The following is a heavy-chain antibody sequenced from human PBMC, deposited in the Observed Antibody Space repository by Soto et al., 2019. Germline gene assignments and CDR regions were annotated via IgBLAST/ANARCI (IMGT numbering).Heavy chain of an antibody. CDR1: GYSFTSYW. V-gene: IGHV5-51*01. J-gene: IGHJ6*02. CDR2: IYPGDSDT. D-gene: IGHD5-12*01. CDR3: ARGSGYDYWYYGMDV. Sequence: GESLKISCKGSGYSFTSYWIGWVRQMPGKGREWMGIIYPGDSDTRYSPSFQGQVTISADKSISTAYLQWSSPKASDTAMYYCARGSGYDYWYYGMDVWGQGTTVTAP.